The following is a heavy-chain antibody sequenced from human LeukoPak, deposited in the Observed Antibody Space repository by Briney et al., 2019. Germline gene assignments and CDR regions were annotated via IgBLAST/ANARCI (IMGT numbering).Heavy chain of an antibody. CDR3: ARDLRGKSDY. Sequence: GGSLTLSCAASGFTFSNYWVHWVRHAPGKGLVWVSRINPDGSRTDYADSVKGRFTISRDNAKNTLYLQMNSLRAEDTAVYFCARDLRGKSDYWGQGTLVTVSS. V-gene: IGHV3-74*01. D-gene: IGHD4-23*01. CDR2: INPDGSRT. CDR1: GFTFSNYW. J-gene: IGHJ4*02.